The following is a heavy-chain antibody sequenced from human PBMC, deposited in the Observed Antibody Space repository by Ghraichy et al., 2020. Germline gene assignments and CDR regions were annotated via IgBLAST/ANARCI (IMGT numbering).Heavy chain of an antibody. J-gene: IGHJ4*02. CDR2: IKQDGSAQ. D-gene: IGHD6-19*01. CDR1: GFSFSNYW. CDR3: ANSGWTLRDY. V-gene: IGHV3-7*03. Sequence: GESLNISCAASGFSFSNYWMAWVRQAPGKRLEWVANIKQDGSAQFYVDSVKGRFTISRDNAKNSLYLQMNSLRVEDTAVYYCANSGWTLRDYWGQGTLVTVSS.